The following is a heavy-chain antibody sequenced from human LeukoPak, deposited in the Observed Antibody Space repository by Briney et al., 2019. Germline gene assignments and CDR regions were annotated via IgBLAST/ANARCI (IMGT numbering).Heavy chain of an antibody. J-gene: IGHJ5*02. Sequence: ASVKVSYKASGYTFPNYGISWVRQAPGQGLEWMGWISCSNGYTKYARKLHGRVTMTTDTSTSTVYMELSSLRSEDTAVYYCAREAVTIFALVRTQTTERPHRFDPWGQGTLVTVSS. CDR3: AREAVTIFALVRTQTTERPHRFDP. D-gene: IGHD3/OR15-3a*01. CDR1: GYTFPNYG. V-gene: IGHV1-18*01. CDR2: ISCSNGYT.